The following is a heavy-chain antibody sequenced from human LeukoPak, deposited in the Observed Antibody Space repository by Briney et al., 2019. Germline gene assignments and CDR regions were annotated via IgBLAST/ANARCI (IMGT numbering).Heavy chain of an antibody. CDR1: GFTFSSYS. V-gene: IGHV3-48*01. J-gene: IGHJ4*02. CDR2: ISSSSSTI. D-gene: IGHD6-13*01. CDR3: ARGYSSSWYRRGIHYFDY. Sequence: GGSLRVSCAASGFTFSSYSMNWVRQAPGKGLEWVSYISSSSSTIYYADSVKGRFTISRDNAKNSLYLQMNSLRAEDTAVYYCARGYSSSWYRRGIHYFDYWGQGTLVTVSS.